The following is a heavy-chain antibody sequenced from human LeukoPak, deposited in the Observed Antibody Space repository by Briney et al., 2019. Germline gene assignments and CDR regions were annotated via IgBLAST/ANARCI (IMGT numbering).Heavy chain of an antibody. Sequence: HGGSLPLSCAASGFNVSRNYMSWGRQAPGKGLEWVSVIYSGGSTYYADSVKGRFIISRDNSKNTVYLQMNSLRAEDTAVYYCARDLPRGNWAYWGEGTLVSVPS. CDR1: GFNVSRNY. V-gene: IGHV3-53*01. CDR3: ARDLPRGNWAY. J-gene: IGHJ4*01. CDR2: IYSGGST. D-gene: IGHD7-27*01.